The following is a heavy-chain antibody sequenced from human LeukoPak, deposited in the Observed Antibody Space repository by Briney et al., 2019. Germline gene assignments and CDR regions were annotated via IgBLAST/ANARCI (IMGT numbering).Heavy chain of an antibody. CDR1: GGSISSGDYY. Sequence: SETLSLTCTVSGGSISSGDYYWSWIRQPAGKGLEWIGRIYTSGSTNYNPSLKSRVTISVDTSKNQFSLKLSSVTAADTAVYYCARDPPSIAARPDGYYYYYYMDVWGKGTTVTVSS. V-gene: IGHV4-61*02. CDR2: IYTSGST. J-gene: IGHJ6*03. CDR3: ARDPPSIAARPDGYYYYYYMDV. D-gene: IGHD6-6*01.